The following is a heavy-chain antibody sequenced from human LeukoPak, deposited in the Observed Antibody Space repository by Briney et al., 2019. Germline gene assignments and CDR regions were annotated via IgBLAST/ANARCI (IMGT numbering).Heavy chain of an antibody. D-gene: IGHD5-18*01. CDR3: ARGGYSYGLI. CDR2: ISSSSSYI. V-gene: IGHV3-21*01. Sequence: GGSLRLSCAASGFTFSSYWMNWVRQAPGKGLEWVSSISSSSSYIYYADSVKGRFTVSRDNAKNSVYLQMNSLRAEDTAVYYCARGGYSYGLIWGQGTLVTVSS. CDR1: GFTFSSYW. J-gene: IGHJ4*02.